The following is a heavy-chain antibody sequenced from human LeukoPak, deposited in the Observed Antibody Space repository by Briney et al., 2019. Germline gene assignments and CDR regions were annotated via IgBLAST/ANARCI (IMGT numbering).Heavy chain of an antibody. V-gene: IGHV4-39*02. J-gene: IGHJ6*02. Sequence: SETLSLTCTVSGGSIRSSYYYWGWIRQPPGKGLEWIGSIYDSGSTYYNPSLKSRVTISVDTSKNQFSLKLNSVTAADTAVYYCARDHTASGGMDVWGQGTTVTVSS. D-gene: IGHD5-18*01. CDR1: GGSIRSSYYY. CDR2: IYDSGST. CDR3: ARDHTASGGMDV.